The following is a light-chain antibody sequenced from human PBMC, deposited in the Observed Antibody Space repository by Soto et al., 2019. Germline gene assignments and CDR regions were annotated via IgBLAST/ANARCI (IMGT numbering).Light chain of an antibody. CDR2: EVS. CDR3: CSYAGSYTYV. CDR1: SSDVGGYNH. J-gene: IGLJ1*01. Sequence: QSVLTQPASVSGSPGQSISISCTGTSSDVGGYNHVSWYQQHPGKAPKLLIYEVSERPSGVPDRFSGSKSSNTASLTVSGLQAEDEADYYCCSYAGSYTYVFGTGTQLTVL. V-gene: IGLV2-8*01.